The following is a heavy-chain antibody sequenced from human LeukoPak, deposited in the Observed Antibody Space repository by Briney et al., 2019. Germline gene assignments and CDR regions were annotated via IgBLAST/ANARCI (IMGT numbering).Heavy chain of an antibody. CDR1: GGSFSGYY. D-gene: IGHD3-9*01. Sequence: PSETLSLTCAVYGGSFSGYYWSWIRQPPGKGLEWIGEINHSGSTNYNPSLKSRVTISVDTSKNQFSLKLSSVTAADTAVYYCASWHYDILTGYYGYFDYWGQGALVTVSS. CDR3: ASWHYDILTGYYGYFDY. J-gene: IGHJ4*02. V-gene: IGHV4-34*01. CDR2: INHSGST.